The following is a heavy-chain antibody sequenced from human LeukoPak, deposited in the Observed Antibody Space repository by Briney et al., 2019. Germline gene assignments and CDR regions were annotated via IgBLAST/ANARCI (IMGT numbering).Heavy chain of an antibody. CDR1: GFTFSDYY. D-gene: IGHD3-16*01. CDR2: ISSSGSTI. CDR3: ARGDYVWGTPRPRVPDY. J-gene: IGHJ4*02. V-gene: IGHV3-11*01. Sequence: GGSLRLSCAASGFTFSDYYMSWIRQAPGNGLEWVSYISSSGSTIYYADSVKGRFTISRDNAKNSLYLQMNSLRAEDTAVYYCARGDYVWGTPRPRVPDYWGQGTLVTVSS.